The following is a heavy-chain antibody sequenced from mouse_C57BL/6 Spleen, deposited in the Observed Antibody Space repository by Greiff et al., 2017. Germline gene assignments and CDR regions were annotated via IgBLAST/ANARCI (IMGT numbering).Heavy chain of an antibody. V-gene: IGHV1-52*01. Sequence: QVQLQQPGAELVRPGSSGYTFTSYWMHWVKQRPIQGLEWIGNIDPSDSETHYNQKFKDKATLTVDKSSSTAYMQLSSLTSEDSAVYYCARFTTVVAYYFDYWGQGTTLTVSS. CDR2: IDPSDSET. J-gene: IGHJ2*01. CDR1: GYTFTSYW. CDR3: ARFTTVVAYYFDY. D-gene: IGHD1-1*01.